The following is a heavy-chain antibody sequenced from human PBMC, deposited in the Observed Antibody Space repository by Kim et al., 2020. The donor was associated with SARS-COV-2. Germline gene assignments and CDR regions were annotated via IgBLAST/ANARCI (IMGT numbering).Heavy chain of an antibody. V-gene: IGHV4-59*01. J-gene: IGHJ6*02. Sequence: SGRPNYNPSLKRRMTISVDTSKNQFSLKLNAMTAADTGVYYCARVFRGMDVWGQGTTVIVS. CDR3: ARVFRGMDV. CDR2: SGRP. D-gene: IGHD3-10*02.